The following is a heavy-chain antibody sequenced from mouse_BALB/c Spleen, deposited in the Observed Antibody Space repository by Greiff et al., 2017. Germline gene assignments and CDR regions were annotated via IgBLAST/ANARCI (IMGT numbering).Heavy chain of an antibody. CDR3: ARGGEAMDY. Sequence: VMLVESGAELVRPGVSVKISCKGSGYTFTDYAMHWVKQSHAKSLEWIGVISTYYGDASYNQKFKGKATMTVDKSSSTAYMELARLTSEDSAIYYCARGGEAMDYWGQGTSVTVS. CDR2: ISTYYGDA. J-gene: IGHJ4*01. CDR1: GYTFTDYA. V-gene: IGHV1S137*01.